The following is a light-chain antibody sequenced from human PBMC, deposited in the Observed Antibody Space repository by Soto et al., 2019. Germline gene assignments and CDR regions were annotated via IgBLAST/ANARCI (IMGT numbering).Light chain of an antibody. Sequence: EIVMTQSPATLSVSPGERATLSCRASQSLGSDLAWYQQKPGQAPRLLIFGASTRATGIPARFSGSGSGTDFTLTICSLQSEDVAVYYCQQYSNWPPLTFGGGTKVEIK. CDR2: GAS. CDR1: QSLGSD. V-gene: IGKV3-15*01. CDR3: QQYSNWPPLT. J-gene: IGKJ4*01.